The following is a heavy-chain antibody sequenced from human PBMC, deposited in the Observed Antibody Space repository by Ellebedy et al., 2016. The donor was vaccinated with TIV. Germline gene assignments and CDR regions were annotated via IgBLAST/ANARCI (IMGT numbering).Heavy chain of an antibody. V-gene: IGHV3-23*01. CDR1: GFTFSSYA. Sequence: GESLKISXAASGFTFSSYAMHWVRQAPGKGLEWVSAISGSGGSTYYADSVKGRFTISRDNSKNTLYLQMNSLRAEDTAVYYCAKVRCSSTSCYQDYWGQGTLVTVSS. CDR3: AKVRCSSTSCYQDY. J-gene: IGHJ4*02. D-gene: IGHD2-2*01. CDR2: ISGSGGST.